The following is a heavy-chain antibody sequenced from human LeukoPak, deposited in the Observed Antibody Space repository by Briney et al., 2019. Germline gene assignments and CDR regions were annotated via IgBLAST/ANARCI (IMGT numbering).Heavy chain of an antibody. D-gene: IGHD2-21*02. CDR1: GGSISSSSYY. CDR2: IYYSGST. Sequence: PSETLSLTCTVSGGSISSSSYYWGWIRQPPGKGLEWIGSIYYSGSTYYNPSLKSRVTISVDTSKNQFSLKLSSVTAADTAVYYRARPFCGGDCYSDFDYWGQGTLVTVSS. CDR3: ARPFCGGDCYSDFDY. V-gene: IGHV4-39*01. J-gene: IGHJ4*02.